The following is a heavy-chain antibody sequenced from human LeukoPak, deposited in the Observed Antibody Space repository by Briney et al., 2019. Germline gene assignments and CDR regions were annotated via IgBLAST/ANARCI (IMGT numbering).Heavy chain of an antibody. CDR1: GYTFTGYY. D-gene: IGHD3-10*01. CDR2: INPNSGGT. V-gene: IGHV1-2*02. J-gene: IGHJ5*02. Sequence: ASVKVSCKASGYTFTGYYMHWVRQAPGQGLEWMGWINPNSGGTNYAQKFQGRVTMTRDTPISTAYMELSRLRSDDTAVYYCARDLPPYYYGSGSPTLLNWFDPWGQGTLVTVSS. CDR3: ARDLPPYYYGSGSPTLLNWFDP.